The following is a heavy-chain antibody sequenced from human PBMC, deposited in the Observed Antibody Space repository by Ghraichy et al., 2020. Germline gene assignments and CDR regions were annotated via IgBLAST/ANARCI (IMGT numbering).Heavy chain of an antibody. CDR1: GFTFSSYG. V-gene: IGHV3-30*18. CDR2: ISYDGSNK. D-gene: IGHD3-3*01. CDR3: AKDGMEWLLYGNYYYYYGMDV. Sequence: GGSLRLSCAASGFTFSSYGMHWVRQAPGKGLEWVAVISYDGSNKYYADSVKGRFTISRDNSKNTLYLQMNSLRAEDTAVYYCAKDGMEWLLYGNYYYYYGMDVWGQGTTVTVSS. J-gene: IGHJ6*02.